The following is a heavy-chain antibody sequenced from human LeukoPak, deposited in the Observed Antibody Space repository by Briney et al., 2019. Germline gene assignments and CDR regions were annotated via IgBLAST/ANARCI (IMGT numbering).Heavy chain of an antibody. Sequence: ASVKVSYKASGYTFTDYYMHWVRQAPGQGLEWMGWINPRSGGTNYAQKFQGRVTMTRDTSISAAYMDLSRLISDDTAVYYCARFDQVSETAGGYWGQGTLVTVSS. V-gene: IGHV1-2*02. CDR1: GYTFTDYY. CDR2: INPRSGGT. CDR3: ARFDQVSETAGGY. J-gene: IGHJ4*02. D-gene: IGHD5/OR15-5a*01.